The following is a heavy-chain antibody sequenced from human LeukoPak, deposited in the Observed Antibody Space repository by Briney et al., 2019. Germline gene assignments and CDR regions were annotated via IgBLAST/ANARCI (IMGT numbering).Heavy chain of an antibody. V-gene: IGHV1-2*02. CDR1: GYTFNNYY. J-gene: IGHJ4*02. CDR3: ARSPHILTGENFDY. D-gene: IGHD3-9*01. Sequence: ASVKVSCTASGYTFNNYYIHWLRQAPGQGLEWMGWINPNSGATNYVQSFKGRVTMTRDTTSSTVYMELSTLRSDDTALYYCARSPHILTGENFDYWGQGTLVTVSS. CDR2: INPNSGAT.